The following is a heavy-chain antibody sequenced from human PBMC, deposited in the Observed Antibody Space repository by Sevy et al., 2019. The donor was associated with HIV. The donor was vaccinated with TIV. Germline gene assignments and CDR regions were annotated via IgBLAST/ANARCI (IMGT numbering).Heavy chain of an antibody. D-gene: IGHD3-10*01. J-gene: IGHJ6*02. CDR1: GFTFSYYD. V-gene: IGHV3-21*01. CDR3: AKDGAYYGSDGMDV. CDR2: ISSGSSYI. Sequence: GGSLRLSCAASGFTFSYYDLNWVRQPPGKGLEWVSSISSGSSYIYYADSVKGRFTISRDNAENSLFLQMNSLRAEDTAVYYCAKDGAYYGSDGMDVWGQGTTVTVSS.